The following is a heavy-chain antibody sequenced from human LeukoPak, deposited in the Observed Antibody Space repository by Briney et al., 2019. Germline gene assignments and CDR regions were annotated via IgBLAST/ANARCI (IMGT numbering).Heavy chain of an antibody. D-gene: IGHD3-16*01. CDR2: ISSSGSTI. CDR3: ARDSSYTYPFSYHMDG. V-gene: IGHV3-11*04. Sequence: GGSLRLSCAASGFTFSDYYMSWIRQAPGKGLEWVSYISSSGSTIYYADSVKGRFTISRDNAKNSLYLQMNSLRAEDTAEYYCARDSSYTYPFSYHMDGRGKGTTVTVSS. CDR1: GFTFSDYY. J-gene: IGHJ6*03.